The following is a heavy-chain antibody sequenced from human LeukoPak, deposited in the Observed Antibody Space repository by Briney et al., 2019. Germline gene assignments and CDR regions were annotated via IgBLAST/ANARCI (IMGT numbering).Heavy chain of an antibody. J-gene: IGHJ3*02. CDR2: IYYSGST. CDR3: ARGIGLQYDTSGYYYYAFDM. Sequence: SETLSLTCTVSGGSISSYYWSWIRQSPGKGLEWIGYIYYSGSTDYNPSLKSRVTISVDTSKNQFSLRLSSVTAADTAVYYCARGIGLQYDTSGYYYYAFDMWGQGTTVTVSS. V-gene: IGHV4-59*01. D-gene: IGHD3-22*01. CDR1: GGSISSYY.